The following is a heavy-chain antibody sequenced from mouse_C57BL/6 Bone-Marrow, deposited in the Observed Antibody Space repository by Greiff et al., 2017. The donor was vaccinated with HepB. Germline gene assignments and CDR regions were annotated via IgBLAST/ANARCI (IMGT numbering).Heavy chain of an antibody. D-gene: IGHD1-1*01. Sequence: EVKLMESGGDLVKPGGSLKLSCAASGFTFSSYGMSWVRQTPDKRLEWVATISSGGSYTYYPDSVKGRFTISRDNAKNTLYLQMSSLKSEDTAMYYCARHGDYGSSWGRGTLVTVSA. CDR2: ISSGGSYT. CDR1: GFTFSSYG. J-gene: IGHJ3*01. V-gene: IGHV5-6*01. CDR3: ARHGDYGSS.